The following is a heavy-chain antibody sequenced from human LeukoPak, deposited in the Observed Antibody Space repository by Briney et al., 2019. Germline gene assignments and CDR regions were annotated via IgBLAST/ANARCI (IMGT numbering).Heavy chain of an antibody. CDR3: ARGVGAARPRYYYYYMDV. CDR2: IYTSGST. Sequence: SETLYLTCTVSGGSISSYYWSWIRQPAGKGLEWIGRIYTSGSTNYNPSLKSRVTMSVDTSKNQFSLKLSSVTAADTAVYYCARGVGAARPRYYYYYMDVWGKGTTVTVSS. V-gene: IGHV4-4*07. CDR1: GGSISSYY. J-gene: IGHJ6*03. D-gene: IGHD6-6*01.